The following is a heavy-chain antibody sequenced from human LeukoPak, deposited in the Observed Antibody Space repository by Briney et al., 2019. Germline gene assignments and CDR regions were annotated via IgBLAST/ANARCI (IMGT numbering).Heavy chain of an antibody. D-gene: IGHD5-18*01. CDR2: INPSGGST. V-gene: IGHV1-46*01. J-gene: IGHJ4*02. CDR1: GYTFTSYY. CDR3: ARVARGYRYGDWYFDY. Sequence: ASVKVSCKASGYTFTSYYMHWVRQAPGQGLEWMGIINPSGGSTSYAQKFQGRVTMTRDTSTSTVYMELSSLRSEDTAVYYCARVARGYRYGDWYFDYWGQGTLVTVSS.